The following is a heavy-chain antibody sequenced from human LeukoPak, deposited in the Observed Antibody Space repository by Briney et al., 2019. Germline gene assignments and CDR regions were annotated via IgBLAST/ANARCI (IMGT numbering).Heavy chain of an antibody. CDR3: ARGPVSWRRNDYYYYMDV. CDR2: INHSGST. D-gene: IGHD1-1*01. Sequence: SETLSLTCAVYGGSFSGYYWSWIRQPPGKGLEWIGEINHSGSTNYNPSLKSRVTISVDTSKNQFSLKLSSVTAADTAVYYCARGPVSWRRNDYYYYMDVWGKGTTVTVSS. CDR1: GGSFSGYY. V-gene: IGHV4-34*01. J-gene: IGHJ6*03.